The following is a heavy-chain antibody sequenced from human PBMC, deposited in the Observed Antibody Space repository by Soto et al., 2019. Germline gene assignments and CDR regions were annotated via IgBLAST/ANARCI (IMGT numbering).Heavy chain of an antibody. CDR1: GFTFSSYS. CDR2: ISSSSSTI. V-gene: IGHV3-48*02. D-gene: IGHD4-17*01. Sequence: EVQLVESGGGLVQPGGSLRLSCEASGFTFSSYSMNWVRQAPGKGLEWVSYISSSSSTIYYADSVKGRFTISRDNAKNSLYLQMNSLRDEDTAVYYCARDGFEDYGDYVGDYWGQGTLVTVSS. J-gene: IGHJ4*02. CDR3: ARDGFEDYGDYVGDY.